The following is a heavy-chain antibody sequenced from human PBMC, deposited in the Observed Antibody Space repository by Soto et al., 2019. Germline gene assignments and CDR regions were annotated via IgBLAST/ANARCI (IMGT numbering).Heavy chain of an antibody. Sequence: GGALRLSCAASGFSFYNYAMTWVRQAPGKGLEWVANIKQDGSEKYYVDSVKGRFTISRDNAKNSLYLQMNSLRAEDTAVYYCARFYYDSSGYLPSPYYYYYGMDVWGQGTTVTVSS. V-gene: IGHV3-7*04. D-gene: IGHD3-22*01. CDR3: ARFYYDSSGYLPSPYYYYYGMDV. CDR2: IKQDGSEK. J-gene: IGHJ6*02. CDR1: GFSFYNYA.